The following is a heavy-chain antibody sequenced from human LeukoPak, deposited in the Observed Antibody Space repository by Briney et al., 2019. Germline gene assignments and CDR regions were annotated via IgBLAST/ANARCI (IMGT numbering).Heavy chain of an antibody. Sequence: ASVKVSCKASGYTLTGYYLHWVRQAPGQGLEWMGWINPNTGAAHSAQKFQGRITMTRDTSISTAYMDLSRLRSDDTAVYYCARDRVGSGWPRPYYFEVWGQGTLVTVSS. CDR1: GYTLTGYY. CDR2: INPNTGAA. J-gene: IGHJ4*02. CDR3: ARDRVGSGWPRPYYFEV. D-gene: IGHD6-19*01. V-gene: IGHV1-2*02.